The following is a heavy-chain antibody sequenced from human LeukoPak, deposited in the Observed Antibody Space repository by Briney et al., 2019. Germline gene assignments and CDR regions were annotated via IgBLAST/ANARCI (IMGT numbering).Heavy chain of an antibody. V-gene: IGHV3-23*01. CDR1: GFTFSSHA. CDR2: VSGSGDNT. D-gene: IGHD5-18*01. Sequence: PGGSLRLSCAASGFTFSSHAMSRVRQAPGKGLEWVSAVSGSGDNTYYADSVKGRFNISRDNSKNTLYLHMSSLRAEDTAVYYCACTAYYYYYLDVWGKGTTVTVSS. J-gene: IGHJ6*03. CDR3: ACTAYYYYYLDV.